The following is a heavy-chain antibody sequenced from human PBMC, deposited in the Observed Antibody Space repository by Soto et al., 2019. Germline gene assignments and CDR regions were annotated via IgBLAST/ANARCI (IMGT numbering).Heavy chain of an antibody. D-gene: IGHD6-19*01. CDR3: AREMGSGWPIDY. J-gene: IGHJ4*02. Sequence: EVQLVESGGGLVRPGGSLGLSGEAPGFPFGGTWMPWVGKVQGRGLVWISRISPDGSSTAYADSVKGRFTISRDNAKDTLHVQMNSLRDEDTAVYYCAREMGSGWPIDYWGQGTLVTVSS. V-gene: IGHV3-74*03. CDR1: GFPFGGTW. CDR2: ISPDGSST.